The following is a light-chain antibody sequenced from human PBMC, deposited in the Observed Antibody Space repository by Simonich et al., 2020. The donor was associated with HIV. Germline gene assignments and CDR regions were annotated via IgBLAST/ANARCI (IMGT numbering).Light chain of an antibody. J-gene: IGLJ3*02. V-gene: IGLV2-14*03. Sequence: QSALTQPASVSGSPGQSITISCTGTNSDVGVYKFVSWYQQHPGKPPKLMIYDVRNRPSGVSNRFSGTKSGNTASLTISGLQAEDEANYYCCSYISSTTVFGGGTKLTVL. CDR3: CSYISSTTV. CDR2: DVR. CDR1: NSDVGVYKF.